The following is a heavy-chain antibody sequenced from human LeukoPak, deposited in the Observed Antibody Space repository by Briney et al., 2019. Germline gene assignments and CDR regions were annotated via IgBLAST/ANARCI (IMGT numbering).Heavy chain of an antibody. J-gene: IGHJ5*02. V-gene: IGHV3-7*01. CDR1: GGSISSGSYS. CDR3: SRVAQSGPTGWFDP. Sequence: LSLTCAVSGGSISSGSYSWSWIRQPPGKGLEWVADIKQDGSSKYYVDSVKGRFTISRDNPGNVVYLQMDSLRAEDTAVYYCSRVAQSGPTGWFDPWGQGTLVTVSS. D-gene: IGHD1-1*01. CDR2: IKQDGSSK.